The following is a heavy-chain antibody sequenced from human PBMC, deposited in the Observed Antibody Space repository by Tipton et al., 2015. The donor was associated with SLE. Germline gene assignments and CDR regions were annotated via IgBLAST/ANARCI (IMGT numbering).Heavy chain of an antibody. CDR2: ISWNSNSI. J-gene: IGHJ4*02. CDR1: GFTFGDYA. D-gene: IGHD3-10*01. Sequence: SLRLSCAGSGFTFGDYAMHWVRQAPGKGLEWVAGISWNSNSISYADSLKGRFTISRDNAKNTVYLQIDGLRAEDTAVYYCARDGMRYGSGSYFDSWGQGTLVTVSS. V-gene: IGHV3-9*01. CDR3: ARDGMRYGSGSYFDS.